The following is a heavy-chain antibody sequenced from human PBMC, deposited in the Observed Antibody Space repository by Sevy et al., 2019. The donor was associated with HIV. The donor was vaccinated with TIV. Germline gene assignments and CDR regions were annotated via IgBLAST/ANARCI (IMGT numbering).Heavy chain of an antibody. J-gene: IGHJ4*02. CDR3: AKGPSPMITFGGVADY. V-gene: IGHV3-30*02. Sequence: GGSLRLSCAASGFTFSRYGMHWVRQAPGKGLEWVAFIRYDGSTKYYTESVKGLFTISRGNSKNTLYLQMNSLRTEDTAVYYCAKGPSPMITFGGVADYWGQGTLVTVSS. D-gene: IGHD3-16*01. CDR1: GFTFSRYG. CDR2: IRYDGSTK.